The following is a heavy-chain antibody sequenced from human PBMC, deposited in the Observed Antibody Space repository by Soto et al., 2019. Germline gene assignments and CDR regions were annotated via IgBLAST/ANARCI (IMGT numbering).Heavy chain of an antibody. Sequence: PGGSLRLSCAASGFTFSSYNMNWVRQAPGKGLEWVSSISSSSSYIYYADSVKGRFTISRDNAKNALYLQMNSLRVEDTAVYYCARDQYYDFWSGYYRAYGMDVWGQGPTVTVSS. V-gene: IGHV3-21*01. CDR3: ARDQYYDFWSGYYRAYGMDV. J-gene: IGHJ6*02. D-gene: IGHD3-3*01. CDR1: GFTFSSYN. CDR2: ISSSSSYI.